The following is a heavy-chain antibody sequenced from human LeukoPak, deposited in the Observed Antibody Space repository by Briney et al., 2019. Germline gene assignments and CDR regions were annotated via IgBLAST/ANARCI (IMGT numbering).Heavy chain of an antibody. V-gene: IGHV3-23*01. CDR3: AKDLIAVAES. J-gene: IGHJ4*02. CDR2: ISGSGGST. CDR1: GFTFSSYA. Sequence: GGSLRLSCAASGFTFSSYAMSWVRQAPGKGLEWVSAISGSGGSTYYADSGKGRLTISRDNSKNTLNLQMNSLRAEDTAGYYCAKDLIAVAESWGQGTLVTVSS. D-gene: IGHD6-19*01.